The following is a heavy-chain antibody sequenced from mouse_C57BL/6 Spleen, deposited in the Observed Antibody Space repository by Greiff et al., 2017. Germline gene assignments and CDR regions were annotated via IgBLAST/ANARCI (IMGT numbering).Heavy chain of an antibody. CDR1: GYTFTRYW. Sequence: VQLQQSGAELVKPGASVKLSCKASGYTFTRYWMHWVKQRPGRGREWIGRIDPNSGGTKYNEQFKSKATLTVDKPSSTAYMQLSSLTSEDSAVYYCARYIRGPLDWYFDVWGTGTTVTVSS. CDR3: ARYIRGPLDWYFDV. D-gene: IGHD1-3*01. J-gene: IGHJ1*03. CDR2: IDPNSGGT. V-gene: IGHV1-72*01.